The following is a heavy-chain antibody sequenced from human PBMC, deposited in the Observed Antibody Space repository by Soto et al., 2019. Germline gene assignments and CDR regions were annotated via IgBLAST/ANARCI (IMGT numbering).Heavy chain of an antibody. J-gene: IGHJ4*02. CDR1: GGSFSGYY. CDR3: ARGRVSSGYDFWSGIYDY. CDR2: INHSGST. D-gene: IGHD3-3*01. Sequence: PSETLSLTCAVYGGSFSGYYWSWIRQPPGKGLEWIGEINHSGSTNYNPSLKSRVTISVDTSKNQFSLKLSSVTAADTAVYYCARGRVSSGYDFWSGIYDYWGQGTLVTVSS. V-gene: IGHV4-34*01.